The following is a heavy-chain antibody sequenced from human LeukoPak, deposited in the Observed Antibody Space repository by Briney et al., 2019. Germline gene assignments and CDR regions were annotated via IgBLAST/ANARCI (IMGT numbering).Heavy chain of an antibody. CDR3: ARGYSSSSPGDY. V-gene: IGHV3-21*01. CDR1: GFTFSSYG. CDR2: ISSSSSYI. J-gene: IGHJ4*02. Sequence: GGSLRLSCAASGFTFSSYGMNWVRQAPGKGLEWVSSISSSSSYIYYADSVKGRFTISRDNAKNSLYLQMNSLRAEDTAVYYCARGYSSSSPGDYWGQGALVTVSS. D-gene: IGHD6-6*01.